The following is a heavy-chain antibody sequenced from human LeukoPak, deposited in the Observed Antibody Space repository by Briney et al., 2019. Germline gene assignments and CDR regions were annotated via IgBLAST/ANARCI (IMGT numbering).Heavy chain of an antibody. D-gene: IGHD3-3*01. CDR3: ARGDFWSGYVYYMDV. V-gene: IGHV3-21*01. J-gene: IGHJ6*03. CDR1: GFPFSSYS. CDR2: ISSSSSYI. Sequence: GGSLRLSCAASGFPFSSYSMNWVRQAPEKGLEWVSSISSSSSYIYYADSVKGRFTISRDNAKNSLYLQMNSLRAEDTAVYYCARGDFWSGYVYYMDVWGKGATVTVSS.